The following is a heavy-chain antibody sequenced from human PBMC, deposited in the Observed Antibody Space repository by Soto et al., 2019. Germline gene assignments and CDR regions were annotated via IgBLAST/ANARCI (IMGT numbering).Heavy chain of an antibody. V-gene: IGHV1-18*01. CDR1: GYTFTSYG. CDR2: ISAYNGNT. D-gene: IGHD2-2*01. Sequence: ASVKVSCTAPGYTFTSYGISWVRQAPGQGLEWMGWISAYNGNTNYAQKLQGRVTMTTDTSTSTAYMELRSLRSDDTAVYYCARVVKRVVPAAMDAFDIWGQGTMVTVSS. CDR3: ARVVKRVVPAAMDAFDI. J-gene: IGHJ3*02.